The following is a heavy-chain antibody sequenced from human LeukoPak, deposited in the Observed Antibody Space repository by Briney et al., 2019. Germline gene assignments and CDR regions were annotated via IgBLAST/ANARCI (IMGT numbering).Heavy chain of an antibody. D-gene: IGHD2-2*01. V-gene: IGHV4-34*01. J-gene: IGHJ6*04. CDR2: INHSGST. CDR3: ARALYYFSGTSGKQKRYYYSGMDV. Sequence: SETLSLTCAVYGGSFSGYYWSWIRQPPGKGLEWIGEINHSGSTNYNPSLKSRVTISVDTSKNQFSLKLSSVTAADTAVYYCARALYYFSGTSGKQKRYYYSGMDVGGKGTTVPVSS. CDR1: GGSFSGYY.